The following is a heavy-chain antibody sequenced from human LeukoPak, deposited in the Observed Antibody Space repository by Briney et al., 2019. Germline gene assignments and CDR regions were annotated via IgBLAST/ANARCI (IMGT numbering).Heavy chain of an antibody. D-gene: IGHD2-15*01. CDR1: GFTFSSYA. CDR3: AKVGYCSSSGCCHDH. Sequence: GGSLRLSCAASGFTFSSYAMSWVRQAPGKGLEWVSAITASDGNTYYADSVKGRFTISRDNSKNTLFLQMNSLRGEDTAVYYCAKVGYCSSSGCCHDHWGQGTLVTVSS. CDR2: ITASDGNT. V-gene: IGHV3-23*01. J-gene: IGHJ4*02.